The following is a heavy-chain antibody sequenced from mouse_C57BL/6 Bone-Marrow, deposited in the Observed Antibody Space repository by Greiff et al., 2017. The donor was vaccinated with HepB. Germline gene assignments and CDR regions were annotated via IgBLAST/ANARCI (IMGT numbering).Heavy chain of an antibody. Sequence: EVMLVESGGGLVQPKGSLKLSCAASGFSFNTYAMNWVRQAPGTGLEWVARIRSKSNNYATYYADSVKDRFTISRDDSESMLYLQMNNLKTEDTAMYYCVRHCYSNYDWYFDVWGTGTTVPSPQ. CDR3: VRHCYSNYDWYFDV. CDR1: GFSFNTYA. D-gene: IGHD2-5*01. J-gene: IGHJ1*03. CDR2: IRSKSNNYAT. V-gene: IGHV10-1*01.